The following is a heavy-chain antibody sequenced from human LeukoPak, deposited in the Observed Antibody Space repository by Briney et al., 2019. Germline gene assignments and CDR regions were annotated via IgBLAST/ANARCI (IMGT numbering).Heavy chain of an antibody. CDR2: IKEDGSET. D-gene: IGHD1-26*01. Sequence: GGSLRLSCAASGFTFSRYYMSWVRQTPGKGLEWLANIKEDGSETYYVDSVKGRFTISRDTAKNTLLLQMNSLRAEDTAVYYCAREAKVGGALQYWGQGTLVTVSS. J-gene: IGHJ4*02. CDR3: AREAKVGGALQY. V-gene: IGHV3-7*03. CDR1: GFTFSRYY.